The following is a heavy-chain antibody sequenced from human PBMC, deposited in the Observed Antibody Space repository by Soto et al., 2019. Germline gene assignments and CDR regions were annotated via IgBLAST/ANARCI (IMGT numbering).Heavy chain of an antibody. V-gene: IGHV3-7*03. CDR3: ARRPFRVVLSAIGGAEYFDY. D-gene: IGHD2-2*01. CDR1: GFTFSSHW. CDR2: IKLDGTER. Sequence: GGSLRLSCAASGFTFSSHWMDWVRQAPGKGLEWVASIKLDGTERYYVDSVKGRFTVSRDNAKNSLYLQMNSLSVDDTAVYYCARRPFRVVLSAIGGAEYFDYWGQGTLVTVSS. J-gene: IGHJ4*02.